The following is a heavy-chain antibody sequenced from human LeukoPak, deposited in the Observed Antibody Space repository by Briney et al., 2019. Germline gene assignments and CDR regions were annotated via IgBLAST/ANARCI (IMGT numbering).Heavy chain of an antibody. J-gene: IGHJ4*02. V-gene: IGHV3-30*02. CDR1: GFTFSSYG. Sequence: PGGSLRLSCAASGFTFSSYGMHWVRQAPGKGLEWVAFIRYDGSNKYYADSVKGRFTISRDNSKNTLYLQMNSLRAEDTAVYYCANDTHSPLWFGELLSKAGFDYWGQGTLVTVSS. CDR2: IRYDGSNK. CDR3: ANDTHSPLWFGELLSKAGFDY. D-gene: IGHD3-10*01.